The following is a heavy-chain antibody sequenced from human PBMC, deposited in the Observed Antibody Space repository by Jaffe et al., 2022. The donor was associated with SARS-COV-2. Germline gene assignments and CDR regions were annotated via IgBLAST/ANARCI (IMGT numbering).Heavy chain of an antibody. J-gene: IGHJ4*02. CDR1: GFTFSSYS. Sequence: EVQLVESGGGLVKPGGSLRLSCAASGFTFSSYSMNWVRQAPGKGLEWVSSISSSSSYIYYADSVKGRFTISRDNAKNSLYLQMNSLRAEDTAVYYCARDLITMIVVEKQFDYWGQGTLVTVSS. CDR2: ISSSSSYI. CDR3: ARDLITMIVVEKQFDY. V-gene: IGHV3-21*01. D-gene: IGHD3-22*01.